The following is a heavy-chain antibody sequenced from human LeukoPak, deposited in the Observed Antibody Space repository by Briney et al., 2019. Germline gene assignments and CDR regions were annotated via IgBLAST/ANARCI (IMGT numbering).Heavy chain of an antibody. CDR2: VYYSGST. J-gene: IGHJ5*02. CDR3: ARDLGPGVVGTAGMDWFDP. V-gene: IGHV4-59*01. Sequence: SETLSLTCTVSGGSIGTYYWSWIRQPPGKGLEWIGYVYYSGSTNYNPSLKSRVTISVDTSKNKFTLKLNSVTAADTAVYYCARDLGPGVVGTAGMDWFDPWGQGTLVTVSS. D-gene: IGHD6-13*01. CDR1: GGSIGTYY.